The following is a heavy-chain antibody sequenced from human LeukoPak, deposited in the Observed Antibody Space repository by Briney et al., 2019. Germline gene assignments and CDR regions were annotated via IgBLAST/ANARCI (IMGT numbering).Heavy chain of an antibody. CDR2: IYPGDSDT. CDR1: GYSFTSYW. CDR3: ARLENYYGSFDY. Sequence: GESLQISCKGSGYSFTSYWIGWVRQMPGKGLEWMGIIYPGDSDTRFSPSFQGQVTLSAEKSISTTYLQWSSLKASDTAMYYCARLENYYGSFDYWGQGTLVTVSS. D-gene: IGHD3-10*01. J-gene: IGHJ4*02. V-gene: IGHV5-51*01.